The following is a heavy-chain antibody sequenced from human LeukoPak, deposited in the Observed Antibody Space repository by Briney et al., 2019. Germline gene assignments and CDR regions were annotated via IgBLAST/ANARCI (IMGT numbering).Heavy chain of an antibody. CDR2: IYYSGST. CDR1: GGSISSYY. D-gene: IGHD1-26*01. J-gene: IGHJ6*03. Sequence: SETLSLTCTVSGGSISSYYWSWIRQPPGKGLEWIGYIYYSGSTNYNPSLKSRVTISVDTSKNQFSLKLSSVTAADTAVYYCSRGSGSYLYYYYYMDLWGKGTTVTVSS. CDR3: SRGSGSYLYYYYYMDL. V-gene: IGHV4-59*01.